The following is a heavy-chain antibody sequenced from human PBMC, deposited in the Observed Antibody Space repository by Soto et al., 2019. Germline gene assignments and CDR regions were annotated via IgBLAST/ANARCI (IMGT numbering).Heavy chain of an antibody. CDR3: ARGRRQARGRYYYYYMDV. CDR2: MSANSGNT. J-gene: IGHJ6*03. Sequence: GASVKVSCKASGYTFTSYGISWVRQAPGQGLGWMGWMSANSGNTGYAQKFQGRVTMTRNTSISTAYMELSSLRSEDTAVYYCARGRRQARGRYYYYYMDVWGKGTTVTVS. D-gene: IGHD6-25*01. CDR1: GYTFTSYG. V-gene: IGHV1-8*02.